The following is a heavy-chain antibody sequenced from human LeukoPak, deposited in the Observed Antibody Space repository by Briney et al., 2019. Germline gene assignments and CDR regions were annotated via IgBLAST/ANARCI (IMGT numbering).Heavy chain of an antibody. V-gene: IGHV4-34*01. CDR3: ARGRGNDSSADY. Sequence: PSGTLSLTCAVYGGSFSGYYWSWIRQPPRKGLEWIGEINHSGSTNYNPSLKSRVTISVDTSKNQFFLKLSSVTAADTAVYYCARGRGNDSSADYWGQGTLVTVSS. CDR1: GGSFSGYY. D-gene: IGHD3-22*01. J-gene: IGHJ4*02. CDR2: INHSGST.